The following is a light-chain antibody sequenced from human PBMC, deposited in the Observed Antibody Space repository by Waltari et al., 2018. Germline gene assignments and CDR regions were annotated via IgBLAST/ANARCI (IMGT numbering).Light chain of an antibody. J-gene: IGKJ1*01. CDR3: QQYNTWLRT. CDR1: QSVSNN. Sequence: EIAMTQSPATLSVSPGERATLSCRASQSVSNNLVWYQQKPGQAPRLLIYDASTRAIDIPARFSGSVSGTEFTLTISSLQSEESAVYYCQQYNTWLRTFCQGTKVEI. CDR2: DAS. V-gene: IGKV3-15*01.